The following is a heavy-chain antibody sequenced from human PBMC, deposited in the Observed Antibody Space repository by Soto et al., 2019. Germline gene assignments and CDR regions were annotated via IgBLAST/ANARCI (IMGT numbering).Heavy chain of an antibody. J-gene: IGHJ4*02. CDR1: GGSFSGYY. V-gene: IGHV4-34*01. CDR3: AGAKYLGYCSSTSCYAWFDY. D-gene: IGHD2-2*01. CDR2: INHSGST. Sequence: PSETLSLTCAVYGGSFSGYYWSWIRQPPGKGLEWIGEINHSGSTNYNPSLKSRVTISVDTSKNQFSLKLSSVTAADTAVYYCAGAKYLGYCSSTSCYAWFDYWGQGTLVTVSS.